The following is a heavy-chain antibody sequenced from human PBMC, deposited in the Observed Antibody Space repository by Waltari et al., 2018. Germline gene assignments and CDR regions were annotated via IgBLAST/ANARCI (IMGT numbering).Heavy chain of an antibody. V-gene: IGHV1-69*04. J-gene: IGHJ4*02. CDR3: ARLITRDIAARDFDY. CDR2: IIPILGIA. D-gene: IGHD6-6*01. CDR1: GGTFSSYA. Sequence: QVQLVQSGAEVKKPGSSVKVSCKASGGTFSSYAISGVRQATGQGLEWMGRIIPILGIANYAQKFQGRVTITADKSTSTAYMELSSLRSEDTAVYYCARLITRDIAARDFDYWGQGTLVTVSS.